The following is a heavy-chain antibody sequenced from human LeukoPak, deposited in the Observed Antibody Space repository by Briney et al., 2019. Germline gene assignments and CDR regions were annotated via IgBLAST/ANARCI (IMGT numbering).Heavy chain of an antibody. V-gene: IGHV1-8*03. CDR3: ARAVGGSYGSGSQDPYNWFDP. CDR2: VNPNSGYT. Sequence: GASVKVSCKASGYTFTRYDINWVRQATGQGLEWMGWVNPNSGYTGYAQKFQGRVTITRDTSINTAYMELSSLRSEDTAVYHCARAVGGSYGSGSQDPYNWFDPWGQGTLVTVSS. J-gene: IGHJ5*02. D-gene: IGHD3-10*01. CDR1: GYTFTRYD.